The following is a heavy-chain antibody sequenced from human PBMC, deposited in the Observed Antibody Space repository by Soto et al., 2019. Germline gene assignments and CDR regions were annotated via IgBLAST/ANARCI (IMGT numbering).Heavy chain of an antibody. J-gene: IGHJ3*02. CDR2: INPSGGST. V-gene: IGHV1-46*01. D-gene: IGHD6-19*01. CDR1: GYTFTSYY. CDR3: ASSSAVAGDDAFDI. Sequence: ASVKVSCKASGYTFTSYYMHWVRQAPGQGLEWMGRINPSGGSTSYAQKFQGRVTMTRDTSTSTAYMELSRLRSDDTAVYYCASSSAVAGDDAFDIWAQRTVVTVSS.